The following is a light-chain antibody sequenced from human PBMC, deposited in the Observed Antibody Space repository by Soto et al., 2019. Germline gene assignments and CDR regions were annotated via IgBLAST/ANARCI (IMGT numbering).Light chain of an antibody. CDR3: QQYNNWPS. CDR1: QSVSSD. Sequence: EIVMTQSPATLSVSPGERATLSCRASQSVSSDLAWYQHKPGQAPRLLIYGASTRATGIPARFSGRGSGTEFTLTISSLQSVDFTVYYCQQYNNWPSFGPGTKVDIK. CDR2: GAS. V-gene: IGKV3-15*01. J-gene: IGKJ1*01.